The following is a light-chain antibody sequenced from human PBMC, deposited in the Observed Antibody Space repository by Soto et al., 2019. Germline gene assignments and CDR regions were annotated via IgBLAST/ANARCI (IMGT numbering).Light chain of an antibody. CDR1: QGISRW. V-gene: IGKV1-5*03. CDR3: QQYDSYSRT. Sequence: IQLTQSPSTLSAYVGDRVSITCRASQGISRWLAWYQHKPGKAPNLLIYKASVVESGVPSRFNGSGSETSITHTITSLQPDDFATYYCQQYDSYSRTFGQGTKVEI. CDR2: KAS. J-gene: IGKJ1*01.